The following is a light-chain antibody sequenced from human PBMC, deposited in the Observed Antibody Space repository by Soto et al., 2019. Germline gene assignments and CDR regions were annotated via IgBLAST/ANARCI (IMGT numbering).Light chain of an antibody. Sequence: IVLTPSPGTLSLSPGERATLCCRASQTVSSNYLAWYQQRPGQAPRLLIYDASTRATGTPDRFSGSGSGTDFTLTISRLEPEDFATYYCQHYNSYSEAFGQGTKVDIK. J-gene: IGKJ1*01. CDR2: DAS. V-gene: IGKV3-20*01. CDR1: QTVSSNY. CDR3: QHYNSYSEA.